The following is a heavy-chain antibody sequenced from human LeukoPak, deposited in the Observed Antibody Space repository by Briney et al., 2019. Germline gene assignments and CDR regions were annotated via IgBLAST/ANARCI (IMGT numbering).Heavy chain of an antibody. D-gene: IGHD6-19*01. CDR3: SRGSGWLSVY. V-gene: IGHV3-49*03. Sequence: GGSLRLSCTASGFPFGDYLMSWFRQAPGKGLEWIGFISGGTTEYAASVKGRFTISRDDSTSIAYLQMNSLTTEDTAVYYCSRGSGWLSVYWGQGTLVTVSS. J-gene: IGHJ4*02. CDR2: ISGGTT. CDR1: GFPFGDYL.